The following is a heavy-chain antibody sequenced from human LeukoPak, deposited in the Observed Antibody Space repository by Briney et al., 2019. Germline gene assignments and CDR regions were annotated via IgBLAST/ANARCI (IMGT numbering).Heavy chain of an antibody. D-gene: IGHD3-22*01. CDR1: GGSFSYHY. CDR2: ISHSGRT. Sequence: SETLSLTCAVCGGSFSYHYWSWIRQPPGKGLEWIGEISHSGRTDYNPSLKSRVTMSVDTSKYLFSLNLTSMTAADTAVYYCARGPRTGDSGGYLNYWGQGTLVTVSS. CDR3: ARGPRTGDSGGYLNY. V-gene: IGHV4-34*01. J-gene: IGHJ4*02.